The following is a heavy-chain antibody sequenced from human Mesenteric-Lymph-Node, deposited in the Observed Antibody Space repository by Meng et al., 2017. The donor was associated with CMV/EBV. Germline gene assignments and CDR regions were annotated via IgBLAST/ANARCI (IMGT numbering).Heavy chain of an antibody. J-gene: IGHJ5*02. CDR3: ARAKSYCGGDCKYSNWFDP. V-gene: IGHV1-8*01. CDR1: GYTFTSYD. CDR2: MNPNSGNT. D-gene: IGHD2-21*01. Sequence: ASVKVSCKASGYTFTSYDINWVRQATGQGLEWMGWMNPNSGNTGYAQKFQGRVTITRNTSISTAYMELSSLRSEDTAVYYCARAKSYCGGDCKYSNWFDPWGQGTPVTVSS.